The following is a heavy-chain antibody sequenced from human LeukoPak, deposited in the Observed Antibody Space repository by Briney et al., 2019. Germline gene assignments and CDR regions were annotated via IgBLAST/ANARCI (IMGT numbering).Heavy chain of an antibody. Sequence: PGGSLRLSCAASGFTFDDYTMHWVRQAPGKGLEWVSLISWDGGSTYYADSVKGRFTISRDNSKNSLYLQMNSLRTEDTAFYYCAKDYYSGSYSARGAFDIWGQGTRVTVSS. CDR2: ISWDGGST. J-gene: IGHJ3*02. CDR3: AKDYYSGSYSARGAFDI. V-gene: IGHV3-43*01. D-gene: IGHD1-26*01. CDR1: GFTFDDYT.